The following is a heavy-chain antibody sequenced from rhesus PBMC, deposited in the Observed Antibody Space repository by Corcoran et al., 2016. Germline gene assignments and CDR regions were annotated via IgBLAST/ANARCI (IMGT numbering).Heavy chain of an antibody. Sequence: QVQLQESGPGLVKPSETLSLTCAVSGASITPYWRSWIRQPPGKGLEWIGEINGNSGSTYYNPSLKSRVTISKDASKNQVSLNLNSVTAADTAVYYCARDPLGYSGSYYDYWGQGVLVTVSS. D-gene: IGHD3-16*01. CDR3: ARDPLGYSGSYYDY. V-gene: IGHV4-80*01. CDR1: GASITPYW. CDR2: INGNSGST. J-gene: IGHJ4*01.